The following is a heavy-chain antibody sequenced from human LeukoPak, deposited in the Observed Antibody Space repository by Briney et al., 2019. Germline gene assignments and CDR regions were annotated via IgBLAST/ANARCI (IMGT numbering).Heavy chain of an antibody. CDR3: ARDQRSCSGGSCYPGWFAP. J-gene: IGHJ5*02. D-gene: IGHD2-15*01. CDR2: INPSGGT. Sequence: ASVKDSCKASGYTFTGYYLHWVRQAPGQGLQWMGWINPSGGTNYAQKFQGRVTMTSDKSISTAYMELGSLRSDDTAVYYCARDQRSCSGGSCYPGWFAPWGQGTLVTVSS. V-gene: IGHV1-2*02. CDR1: GYTFTGYY.